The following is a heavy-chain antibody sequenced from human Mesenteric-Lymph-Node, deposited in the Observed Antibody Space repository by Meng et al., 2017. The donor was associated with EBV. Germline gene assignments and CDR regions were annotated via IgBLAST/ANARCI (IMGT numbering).Heavy chain of an antibody. CDR3: AREASSHPYFDY. Sequence: QVQLVQSGAEMTKAGASVKVSCKASGYSFSSHEINWVRQAPGQGLEWMGWMGPSSGTTVYAQKFQGGLSMTRNISISTAYMELSSLRSEDTAVYYCAREASSHPYFDYWGQGTLVTVSS. V-gene: IGHV1-8*01. D-gene: IGHD3-10*01. J-gene: IGHJ4*02. CDR2: MGPSSGTT. CDR1: GYSFSSHE.